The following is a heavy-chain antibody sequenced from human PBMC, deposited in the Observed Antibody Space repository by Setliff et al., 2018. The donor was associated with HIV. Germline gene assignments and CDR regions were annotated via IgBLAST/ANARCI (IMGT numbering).Heavy chain of an antibody. Sequence: SETLSLTCTVSGGSISSGDYYWSWIRQPPGKGLEWIGYIYYSGSTYYNPSLKSRVTISVDTSKNQFSLKLSSVTAADTAVYYCARFLISITMIVVVRNYFDYWGQGTLVTVSS. CDR3: ARFLISITMIVVVRNYFDY. V-gene: IGHV4-30-4*08. CDR1: GGSISSGDYY. D-gene: IGHD3-22*01. J-gene: IGHJ4*02. CDR2: IYYSGST.